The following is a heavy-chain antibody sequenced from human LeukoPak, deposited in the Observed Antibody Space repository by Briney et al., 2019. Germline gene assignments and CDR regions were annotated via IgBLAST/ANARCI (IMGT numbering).Heavy chain of an antibody. D-gene: IGHD2-2*01. CDR1: GYSFTGYN. J-gene: IGHJ4*02. V-gene: IGHV1-2*02. CDR2: INPYSGDT. Sequence: GASVKVSCKASGYSFTGYNVHWVRQAPGQGLEWMGWINPYSGDTNYAQKFQGRVTLTRDTSISTAYMDLSSLRSDDTAMYYCPRAAVVPDPMRYWGQGSLVTVSS. CDR3: PRAAVVPDPMRY.